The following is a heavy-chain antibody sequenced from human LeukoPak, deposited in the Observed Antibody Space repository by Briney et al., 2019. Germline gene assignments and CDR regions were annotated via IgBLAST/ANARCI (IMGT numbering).Heavy chain of an antibody. CDR3: ARDDVVVFPPYYYYYMDV. CDR2: ISADNGNT. V-gene: IGHV1-18*01. J-gene: IGHJ6*03. D-gene: IGHD2-15*01. Sequence: GDSVKVSCKASGYTFTSYAISWVRQAPGQGLEWMGWISADNGNTDYAQKFQGRVTMTRDTSISTAYMELSRLRSDDTAVYYCARDDVVVFPPYYYYYMDVWGKGTTVTISS. CDR1: GYTFTSYA.